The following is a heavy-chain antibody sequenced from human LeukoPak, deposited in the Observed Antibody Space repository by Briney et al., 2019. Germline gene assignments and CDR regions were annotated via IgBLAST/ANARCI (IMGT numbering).Heavy chain of an antibody. J-gene: IGHJ4*02. V-gene: IGHV4-30-2*01. CDR2: INHSGST. Sequence: SQTLSLTCTVSGGSISSGGYSWSWIRQPPGKGLEWIGEINHSGSTNYNPSLKSRVTISVDTSKNQFSLKLSSVTAADTAVYYCARGGSFQDYWGQGTLVTVSS. D-gene: IGHD1-14*01. CDR3: ARGGSFQDY. CDR1: GGSISSGGYS.